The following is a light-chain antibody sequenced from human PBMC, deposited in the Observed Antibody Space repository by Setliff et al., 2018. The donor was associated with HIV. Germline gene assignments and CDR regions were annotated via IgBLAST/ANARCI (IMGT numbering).Light chain of an antibody. CDR1: SSDVGGYNH. J-gene: IGLJ1*01. Sequence: QSALTQPPSVSGSPGQSITISCTGTSSDVGGYNHVSWYQQHPGKAPKLMIYDVSNRPSGVSNRFSGSKSGNAASLTISGLQAEDEADYYCSSYTSSSSYVFGTGTKVTVL. V-gene: IGLV2-14*03. CDR2: DVS. CDR3: SSYTSSSSYV.